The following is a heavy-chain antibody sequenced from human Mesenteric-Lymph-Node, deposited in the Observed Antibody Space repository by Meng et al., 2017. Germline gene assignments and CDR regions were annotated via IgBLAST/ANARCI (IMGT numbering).Heavy chain of an antibody. J-gene: IGHJ2*01. V-gene: IGHV4-4*02. D-gene: IGHD6-19*01. CDR3: ARDRISGWANKYYWYFDL. CDR2: IYHSGST. CDR1: GGSISSSNW. Sequence: VRLRWSGPGLVKPSRTLSLTCAVSGGSISSSNWWSWVRQPPGKGLEWIGEIYHSGSTNYNPSLKSRVTISVDKSKNQFSLKLSSVTAADTAVYYCARDRISGWANKYYWYFDLWGRGTLVTASS.